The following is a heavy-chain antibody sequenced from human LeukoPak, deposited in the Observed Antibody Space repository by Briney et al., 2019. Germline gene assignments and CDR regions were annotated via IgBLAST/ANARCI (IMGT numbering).Heavy chain of an antibody. D-gene: IGHD6-19*01. CDR3: ARGIGRAVAAHFDY. J-gene: IGHJ4*02. CDR1: GGSISRGSYY. Sequence: SETRSLTCTVSGGSISRGSYYWGWIRQPAGKGLEGIGRIYTSGSTNYNPSLKSRVTISVDTSKNQFSLKLSSVTAADTAVYYCARGIGRAVAAHFDYWGQGTLVTVSS. V-gene: IGHV4-61*02. CDR2: IYTSGST.